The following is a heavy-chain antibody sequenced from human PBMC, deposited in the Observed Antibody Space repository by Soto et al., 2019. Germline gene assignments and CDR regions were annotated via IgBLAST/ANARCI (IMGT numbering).Heavy chain of an antibody. D-gene: IGHD1-26*01. CDR3: AREGRIVAGTRGPFDQ. J-gene: IGHJ4*02. V-gene: IGHV6-1*01. CDR2: TYYRSKWYN. Sequence: SQTLSLTCAISGDSVSSNSAAWNWIRQSPSRGLEWLGRTYYRSKWYNDYAVSVKSRITINPDTSKNQFSLHLNAVTPEDTAVYYCAREGRIVAGTRGPFDQWGQGTLVTVSS. CDR1: GDSVSSNSAA.